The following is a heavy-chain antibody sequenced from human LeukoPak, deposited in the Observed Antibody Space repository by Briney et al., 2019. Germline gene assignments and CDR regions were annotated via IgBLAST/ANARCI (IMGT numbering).Heavy chain of an antibody. D-gene: IGHD3-22*01. CDR3: AKDRPNYYGSNGHYYRRDGDY. CDR2: ITSSGDGT. V-gene: IGHV3-23*01. CDR1: GFTFSIYA. J-gene: IGHJ4*02. Sequence: AGGSLRLSCAASGFTFSIYAMSWVRQAPGKGLQWGSSITSSGDGTYFADSVKGRFTISRDNSENMLYLQMNSLRVEDTAVYFRAKDRPNYYGSNGHYYRRDGDYWGQGTLVTVSS.